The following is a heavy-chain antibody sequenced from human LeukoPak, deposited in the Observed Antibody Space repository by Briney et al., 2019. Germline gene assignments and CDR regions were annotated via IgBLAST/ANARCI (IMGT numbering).Heavy chain of an antibody. CDR3: ARDIEGPLCY. D-gene: IGHD1-26*01. J-gene: IGHJ4*02. Sequence: PGGSLRLSCAASGFTFSSYAMHWVRQAPGKGLEWVAVISYDGSNKYYADSVKGRFTISRDNSKNTLYLQMNSLRAEDTAVHYCARDIEGPLCYWGQGTLVTVSS. V-gene: IGHV3-30-3*01. CDR1: GFTFSSYA. CDR2: ISYDGSNK.